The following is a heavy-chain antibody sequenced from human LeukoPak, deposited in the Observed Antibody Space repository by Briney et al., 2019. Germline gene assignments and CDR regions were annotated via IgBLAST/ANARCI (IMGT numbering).Heavy chain of an antibody. CDR1: GDSISSYF. Sequence: SETLSLTCSVSGDSISSYFWAWIRQPPGKGLEWIGYVCYNGTTNYNPSLRNRVAISIDTSKNQFSLKLSSVTAADTAVYYCARVPGIAARPGYYYYGMDVWGQGTTVTVSS. V-gene: IGHV4-59*12. J-gene: IGHJ6*02. CDR3: ARVPGIAARPGYYYYGMDV. CDR2: VCYNGTT. D-gene: IGHD6-6*01.